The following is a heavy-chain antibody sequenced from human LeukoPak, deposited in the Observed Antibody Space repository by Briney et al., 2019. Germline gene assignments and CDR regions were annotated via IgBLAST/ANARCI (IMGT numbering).Heavy chain of an antibody. J-gene: IGHJ3*02. CDR2: ISSSGSTI. D-gene: IGHD3-22*01. V-gene: IGHV3-48*03. Sequence: GGSLRLSCAGSGFTFSSYEMNWVRQAPGKGLEWVSYISSSGSTIYYADSVKGRFTISRDNSKNSLYLQMNSLRTEDTALYYCAKDMEDDYYDSSFAFDIWGQGTMVTVSS. CDR3: AKDMEDDYYDSSFAFDI. CDR1: GFTFSSYE.